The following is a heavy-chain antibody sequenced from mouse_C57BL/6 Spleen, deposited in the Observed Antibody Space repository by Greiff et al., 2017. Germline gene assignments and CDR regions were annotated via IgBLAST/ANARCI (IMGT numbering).Heavy chain of an antibody. CDR2: INPYNGDT. V-gene: IGHV1-20*01. CDR1: GYPFTGSF. D-gene: IGHD2-4*01. J-gene: IGHJ3*01. CDR3: ARGGDDYDTWFAY. Sequence: LVESGPELVKPGDSVKISCKASGYPFTGSFMNWVMQSHGKSLEWIGRINPYNGDTFYNQKFKGKATLTVDKSSSTAHMELRSLTSEESAVYYCARGGDDYDTWFAYWGQGTLVTVSA.